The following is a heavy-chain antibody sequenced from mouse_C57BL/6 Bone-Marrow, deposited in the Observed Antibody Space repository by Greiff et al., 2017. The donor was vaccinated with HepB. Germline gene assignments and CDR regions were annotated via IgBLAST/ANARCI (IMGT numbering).Heavy chain of an antibody. CDR1: GYTFTSYW. V-gene: IGHV1-59*01. CDR2: IDPSDSYT. CDR3: ASNYDYYYAMDY. D-gene: IGHD2-4*01. Sequence: QVQLQQPGAELVRPGTSVKLSCKASGYTFTSYWMHWVKQRPGQGLEWIGVIDPSDSYTNYNQKFKGKATLTVDTSSSTAYMQLSSLTSEDSAVYYCASNYDYYYAMDYWGQGTSVTVSS. J-gene: IGHJ4*01.